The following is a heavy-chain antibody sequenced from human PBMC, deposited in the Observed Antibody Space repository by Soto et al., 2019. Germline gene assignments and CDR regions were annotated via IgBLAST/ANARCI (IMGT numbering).Heavy chain of an antibody. Sequence: ASVKVSCKASGYTFTSYGISWVRQAPGQGLEWMGWISAYNGNTNYAQKLQGRVTMTTDTSTSTAYMELRSLRSDDTAVYYCAIGGYSSGWSNWFDPWGQGTLVTVSS. CDR3: AIGGYSSGWSNWFDP. CDR1: GYTFTSYG. CDR2: ISAYNGNT. D-gene: IGHD6-19*01. J-gene: IGHJ5*02. V-gene: IGHV1-18*01.